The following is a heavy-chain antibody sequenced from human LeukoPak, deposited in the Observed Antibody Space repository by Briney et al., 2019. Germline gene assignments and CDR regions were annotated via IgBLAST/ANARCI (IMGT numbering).Heavy chain of an antibody. Sequence: ASLKDSCTASGYTFTNYCMRWVRPAPGQGREGMGIINPSGSGTTYAQRFQGRVTMTRDTSTSTVYMELSSLRSEDTAVYYCARRGIYGYVDNHWGQGTLVTVSS. D-gene: IGHD5-18*01. V-gene: IGHV1-46*01. CDR1: GYTFTNYC. CDR3: ARRGIYGYVDNH. J-gene: IGHJ5*02. CDR2: INPSGSGT.